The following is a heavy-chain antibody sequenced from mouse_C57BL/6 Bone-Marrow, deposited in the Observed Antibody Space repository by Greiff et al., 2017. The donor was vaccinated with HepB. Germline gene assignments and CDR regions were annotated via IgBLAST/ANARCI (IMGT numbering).Heavy chain of an antibody. CDR2: IYPGGGYT. J-gene: IGHJ4*01. CDR1: GYTFTNYW. Sequence: VQLQQSGAELVRPGTSVKMSCKASGYTFTNYWIGWAKQRPGHGLEWIGDIYPGGGYTNYNEKVKGKATLTADKSSSTAYMQFSSLTSEDSAIYYCARLRFITTVDYAMDYWGQGTSVTVSS. V-gene: IGHV1-63*01. D-gene: IGHD1-1*01. CDR3: ARLRFITTVDYAMDY.